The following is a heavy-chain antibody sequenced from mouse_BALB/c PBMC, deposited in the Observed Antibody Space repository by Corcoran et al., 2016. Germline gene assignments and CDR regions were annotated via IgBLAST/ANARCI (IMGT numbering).Heavy chain of an antibody. CDR3: ARGSSGYDY. Sequence: QIQLVQSGPELKKPGETVKISCKASGYTFTNYGMNWVKQAPGKGLKWMGWINTYTGEPTYADDFKGRFAFSLETSASTDYLQINNLKNEDMATYFCARGSSGYDYWGPGTTLTVSS. J-gene: IGHJ2*01. CDR2: INTYTGEP. D-gene: IGHD3-1*01. V-gene: IGHV9-1*02. CDR1: GYTFTNYG.